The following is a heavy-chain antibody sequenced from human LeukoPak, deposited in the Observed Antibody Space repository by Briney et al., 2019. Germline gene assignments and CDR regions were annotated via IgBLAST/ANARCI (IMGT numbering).Heavy chain of an antibody. V-gene: IGHV3-23*01. CDR3: TKDHDGMHA. J-gene: IGHJ6*02. Sequence: PGGSLRLSCAASGFTFSNYWMSWVRQAPGKGLEWVSVISVSGSRAYYADFVKGRFTVSRDNSKNTVLLQMNSLRVEDTAVYYCTKDHDGMHAWGQGTTVTVSS. CDR2: ISVSGSRA. CDR1: GFTFSNYW.